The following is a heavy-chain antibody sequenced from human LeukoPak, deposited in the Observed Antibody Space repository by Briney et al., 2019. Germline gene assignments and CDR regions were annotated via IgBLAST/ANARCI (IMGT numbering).Heavy chain of an antibody. CDR1: GGSISSYY. J-gene: IGHJ4*02. CDR2: ISYSGST. CDR3: ARDTDGGDYYFDY. V-gene: IGHV4-59*01. D-gene: IGHD2-21*02. Sequence: SETLSLTCTVSGGSISSYYWSWIRQTPGKGLEWIGYISYSGSTNQNPSLKSRVTISVDTSKNHFSLKLSSVTAADTAVYYCARDTDGGDYYFDYWGQGTLGTVSS.